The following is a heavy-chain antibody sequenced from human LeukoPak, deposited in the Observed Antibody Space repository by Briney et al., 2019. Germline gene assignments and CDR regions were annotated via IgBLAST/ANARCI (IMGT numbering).Heavy chain of an antibody. V-gene: IGHV3-74*01. Sequence: GGSLRLSCATSGLTFRTTWMHWVRQAPGKGLMWVSRMNGEGTTIDHADSVKGRFTVSRDYAKNTLFLQMNNLRTEDTALYFCATARNFRFEYWGQGSLVIVSA. CDR1: GLTFRTTW. J-gene: IGHJ4*02. D-gene: IGHD1-7*01. CDR3: ATARNFRFEY. CDR2: MNGEGTTI.